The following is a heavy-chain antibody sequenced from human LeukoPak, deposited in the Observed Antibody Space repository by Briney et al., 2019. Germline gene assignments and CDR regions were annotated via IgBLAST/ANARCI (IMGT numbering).Heavy chain of an antibody. CDR1: GGSVSSYY. CDR2: IYYSGST. CDR3: ARWDSGSYFLDY. V-gene: IGHV4-59*02. J-gene: IGHJ4*02. Sequence: SETLSLTCTVSGGSVSSYYWNWIRQPPGKGLEWIGYIYYSGSTNYNPSLKSRVTISVDTSKNQFSLKLNSVTAADTAVYYCARWDSGSYFLDYWGQGTLVTVSS. D-gene: IGHD1-26*01.